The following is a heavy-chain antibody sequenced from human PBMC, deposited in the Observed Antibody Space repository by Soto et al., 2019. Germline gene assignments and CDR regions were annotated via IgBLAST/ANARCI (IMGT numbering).Heavy chain of an antibody. CDR1: GGSIISSSYY. V-gene: IGHV4-39*01. CDR3: ARLLRYSGYEYYFDY. Sequence: SNTLSLTSTVSGGSIISSSYYWGWIRQPPGKGLEWIGSIYYSGSTYYNPSLKSRVTISVDTSKNQFSLKLSSVTAADTAVYYCARLLRYSGYEYYFDYWGQGTLVTVSS. J-gene: IGHJ4*02. CDR2: IYYSGST. D-gene: IGHD5-12*01.